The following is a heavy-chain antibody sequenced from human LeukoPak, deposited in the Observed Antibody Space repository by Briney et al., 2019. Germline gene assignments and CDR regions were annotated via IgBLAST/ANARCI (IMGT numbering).Heavy chain of an antibody. Sequence: ASVKVSCKASGYTFTGYYMHWVRQAPGQGLEWMGWINPNSGGTNYAQKFQGRVTMTRDTSISTAYMELSRLRSDDTAVYYCARHYYDILTGYYKYFQHWGQGTLVTVSS. D-gene: IGHD3-9*01. J-gene: IGHJ1*01. CDR2: INPNSGGT. CDR1: GYTFTGYY. CDR3: ARHYYDILTGYYKYFQH. V-gene: IGHV1-2*02.